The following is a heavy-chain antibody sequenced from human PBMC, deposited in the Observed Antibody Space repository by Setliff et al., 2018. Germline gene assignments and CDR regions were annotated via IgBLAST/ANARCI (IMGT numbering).Heavy chain of an antibody. CDR1: GFTFSNNA. CDR2: IKQDGTKQ. Sequence: PGGSLRLSCLASGFTFSNNAMTWVRQAPGKGLEWVANIKQDGTKQYYVDSVKGRFTISRDNSQNTLYLQMNSLRAEDTAVYYCAKDRPQGVNGRSLDYWGRGALVTVSS. CDR3: AKDRPQGVNGRSLDY. V-gene: IGHV3-7*03. D-gene: IGHD3-10*01. J-gene: IGHJ4*02.